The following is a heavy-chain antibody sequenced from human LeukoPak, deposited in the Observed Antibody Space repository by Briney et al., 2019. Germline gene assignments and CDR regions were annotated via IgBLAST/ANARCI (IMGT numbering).Heavy chain of an antibody. J-gene: IGHJ5*02. Sequence: SETLPLTCTVSGGSISGYYWSWIRQPAGKELEWIGRIFSSGSTAYNPSLKSRVTISLDTSKNIFSLNLGSVTAADTAFYYCARGTNSWVNGWFDPWGRGTLVTVSS. D-gene: IGHD6-13*01. CDR1: GGSISGYY. CDR2: IFSSGST. V-gene: IGHV4-4*07. CDR3: ARGTNSWVNGWFDP.